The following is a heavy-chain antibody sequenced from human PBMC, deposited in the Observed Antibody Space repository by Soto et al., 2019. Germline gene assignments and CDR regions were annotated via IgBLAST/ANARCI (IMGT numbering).Heavy chain of an antibody. Sequence: ASVKVSCKASGGTFSSYAISWVRQAPGQGLEWMGRIIPILGIANYAQKFQGRVTITADKSTSTAYMELSSLRSEDTAVYYCARSSGWYAFDIWGQGTMVTVSS. CDR2: IIPILGIA. CDR3: ARSSGWYAFDI. V-gene: IGHV1-69*04. D-gene: IGHD6-19*01. J-gene: IGHJ3*02. CDR1: GGTFSSYA.